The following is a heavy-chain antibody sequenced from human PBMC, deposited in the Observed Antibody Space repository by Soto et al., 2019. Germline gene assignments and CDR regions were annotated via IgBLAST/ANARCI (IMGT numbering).Heavy chain of an antibody. V-gene: IGHV3-48*01. CDR2: ISSSSSTI. J-gene: IGHJ6*03. D-gene: IGHD2-15*01. Sequence: GGSLRLSCAASGFTFSSYSMNWVRQAPGKGLEWVSYISSSSSTIYYADSVKGRFTISRDNAKNSLYLQMNSLRAEDTAVYYCARDQSDPDGYCSGGSCYKPDYYYYMDVWGKGTTVTVSS. CDR3: ARDQSDPDGYCSGGSCYKPDYYYYMDV. CDR1: GFTFSSYS.